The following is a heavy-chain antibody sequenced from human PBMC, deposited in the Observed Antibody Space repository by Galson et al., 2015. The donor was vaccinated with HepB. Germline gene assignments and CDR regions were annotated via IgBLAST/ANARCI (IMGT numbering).Heavy chain of an antibody. CDR2: IDGDGSKI. Sequence: SLRLSCAASGFNFGTFWLSWVRQVPGQGLVWIARIDGDGSKIGYADSVKGRFTVSRDNAKNMLYLQLDSLRAEDTGVYYCARGNRDVWGQGTTVTVSS. CDR3: ARGNRDV. V-gene: IGHV3-74*01. J-gene: IGHJ6*01. D-gene: IGHD2/OR15-2a*01. CDR1: GFNFGTFW.